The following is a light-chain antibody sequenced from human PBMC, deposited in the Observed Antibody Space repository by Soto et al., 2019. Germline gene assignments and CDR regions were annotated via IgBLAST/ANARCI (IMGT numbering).Light chain of an antibody. CDR2: IAS. J-gene: IGKJ5*01. Sequence: DIQMTQSPSSLSASVGDRVTITCRSSQDISVYLAWYQQKPGKVPKLLIYIASPLQSGVPSRFSGSGSGTDFTLTISSLQPEDVATYYCQKFNTAPLTFGQGTRLEIK. CDR3: QKFNTAPLT. V-gene: IGKV1-27*01. CDR1: QDISVY.